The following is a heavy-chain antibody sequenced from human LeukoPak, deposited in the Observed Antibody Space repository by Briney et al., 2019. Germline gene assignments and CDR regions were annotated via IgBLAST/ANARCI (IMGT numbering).Heavy chain of an antibody. CDR3: ARDSGTWFYLQD. V-gene: IGHV3-33*01. Sequence: PGRSLRLSCAASGFSFGSYGMHWVRQAPGKGLEWVAFIRYGGSHQFYADSVRGRFTISRDNPKNTLYLQMNSLRGEDTAVYFCARDSGTWFYLQDWGQAPWSPSPQ. D-gene: IGHD2/OR15-2a*01. CDR1: GFSFGSYG. J-gene: IGHJ1*01. CDR2: IRYGGSHQ.